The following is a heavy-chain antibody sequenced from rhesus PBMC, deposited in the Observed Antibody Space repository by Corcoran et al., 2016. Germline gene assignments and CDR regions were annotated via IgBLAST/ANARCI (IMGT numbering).Heavy chain of an antibody. CDR3: ASSPPIFSRFDV. D-gene: IGHD2-15*01. J-gene: IGHJ5-1*01. Sequence: QVQLQESGPGLVKPSETLSLTCAVSGGSFSGYYWGWIRQPPGKGLEWIGYISGSSGRTDSNPSLKSRVTISTDTSKNQFSLKLSSVTAADTAVYYCASSPPIFSRFDVWGPGVLVTVSS. V-gene: IGHV4-165*01. CDR1: GGSFSGYY. CDR2: ISGSSGRT.